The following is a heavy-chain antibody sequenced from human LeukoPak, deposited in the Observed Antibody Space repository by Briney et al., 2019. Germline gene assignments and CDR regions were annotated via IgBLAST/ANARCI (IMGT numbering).Heavy chain of an antibody. CDR1: GGTFSSYA. V-gene: IGHV1-69*04. Sequence: ASVKVSCKASGGTFSSYAISWVRQAPGQGLEWMGRIIPILGIANYAQKFQGRVTLTADKSTSTAYMELSSLRSEDTAVYYCARGLVGATSRFDYWGQGTLVTVSS. D-gene: IGHD1-26*01. CDR2: IIPILGIA. CDR3: ARGLVGATSRFDY. J-gene: IGHJ4*02.